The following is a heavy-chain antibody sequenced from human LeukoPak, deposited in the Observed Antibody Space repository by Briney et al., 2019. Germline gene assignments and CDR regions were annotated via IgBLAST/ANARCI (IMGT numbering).Heavy chain of an antibody. V-gene: IGHV3-23*01. CDR3: AKGGVLYYPSHNDY. J-gene: IGHJ4*02. D-gene: IGHD2-8*01. Sequence: PGGSLRLSCAASGCIFSSYAMSWVRPAPGKGLEWVSAISGSGGSTYYAGSVKGRFTISRDNSKNTLYLQMNSLRAEDTAVYYCAKGGVLYYPSHNDYWGQGTLVTVSS. CDR2: ISGSGGST. CDR1: GCIFSSYA.